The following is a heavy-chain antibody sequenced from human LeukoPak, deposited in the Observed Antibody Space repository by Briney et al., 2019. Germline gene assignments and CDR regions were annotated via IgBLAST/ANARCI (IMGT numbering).Heavy chain of an antibody. D-gene: IGHD3-10*01. CDR1: GYTFSSYY. Sequence: ASVKVSCKASGYTFSSYYMYWVRQAPGQGLEWMGIINPSGGSTNYAQKFQGRVTVTRDTSTSTVYMELSSLRSEDTAVYYCARGPRITMVRGGQWYYYMDVWGKGTTVTISS. CDR2: INPSGGST. J-gene: IGHJ6*03. V-gene: IGHV1-46*01. CDR3: ARGPRITMVRGGQWYYYMDV.